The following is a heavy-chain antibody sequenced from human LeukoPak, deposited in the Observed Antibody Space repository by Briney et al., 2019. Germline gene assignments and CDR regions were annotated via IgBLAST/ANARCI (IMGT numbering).Heavy chain of an antibody. CDR1: GYTFTGYY. D-gene: IGHD3-9*01. V-gene: IGHV1-2*06. Sequence: EASVKVSCKASGYTFTGYYMHWVRQAPGQGLEWMGRINPNSGGTNYAQKFQGRVTMTRDTSISTAYMELSRLRSDDTAVYYCARDPLLRHFDWSYIPTNRFDYWGQGTLVTVSS. CDR2: INPNSGGT. CDR3: ARDPLLRHFDWSYIPTNRFDY. J-gene: IGHJ4*02.